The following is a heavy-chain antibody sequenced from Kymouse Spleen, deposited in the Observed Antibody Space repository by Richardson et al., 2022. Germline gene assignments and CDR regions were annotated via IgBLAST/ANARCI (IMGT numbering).Heavy chain of an antibody. CDR2: INHSGST. V-gene: IGHV4-34*01. CDR3: AGYNWNHGAFDI. D-gene: IGHD1-20*01,IGHD1-7*01. CDR1: GGSFSGYY. Sequence: QVQLQQWGAGLLKPSETLSLTCAVYGGSFSGYYWSWIRQPPGKGLEWIGEINHSGSTNYNPSLKSRVTISVDTSKNQFSLKLSSVTAADTAVYYCAGYNWNHGAFDIWGQGTMVTVSS. J-gene: IGHJ3*02.